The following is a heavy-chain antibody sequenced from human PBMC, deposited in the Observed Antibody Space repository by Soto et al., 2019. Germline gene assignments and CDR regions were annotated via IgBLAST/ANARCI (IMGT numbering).Heavy chain of an antibody. Sequence: EVQLVESGGGLVQPGGYLKLSCAASGFTFSGSAIHWVRQASGKGLEWVGRIRSKANNYATEYAASVKGRFSISREDSKDTAYLQMSSLQTDDTAVYYCTATTVTTGFDYWGQGTLVTVSS. V-gene: IGHV3-73*01. CDR1: GFTFSGSA. J-gene: IGHJ4*02. D-gene: IGHD4-17*01. CDR2: IRSKANNYAT. CDR3: TATTVTTGFDY.